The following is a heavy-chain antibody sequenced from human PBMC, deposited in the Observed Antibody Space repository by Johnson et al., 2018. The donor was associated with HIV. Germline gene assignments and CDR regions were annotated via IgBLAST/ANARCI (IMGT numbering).Heavy chain of an antibody. CDR3: TTEAGIQLWLIDAFDI. CDR2: IKSKTDGGTT. J-gene: IGHJ3*02. CDR1: GFTFSNAW. V-gene: IGHV3-15*01. Sequence: VQLVESGGGLVKPGGSLRLSCAASGFTFSNAWMSWVRQAPGKGLEWVGRIKSKTDGGTTDYAAPVKGRFTISRDDSNNTLYLQMNSLKIEDTAVYYCTTEAGIQLWLIDAFDIWGQGTMVTVSS. D-gene: IGHD5-18*01.